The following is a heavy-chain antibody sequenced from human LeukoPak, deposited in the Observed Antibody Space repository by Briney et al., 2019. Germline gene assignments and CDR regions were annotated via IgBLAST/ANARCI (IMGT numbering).Heavy chain of an antibody. V-gene: IGHV1-8*01. D-gene: IGHD3-3*01. CDR2: MNPNSGNT. J-gene: IGHJ6*02. CDR3: ARNAGRNPSYYDFWSGTYYYYYGMDV. Sequence: ASVKVSCKASGYTFTSYDINWVRQATGQGLEWMGWMNPNSGNTGYAQKFQGRVTMIRNTSISTAYMELSSLRSEDTAVYYCARNAGRNPSYYDFWSGTYYYYYGMDVWGQGTTVTVSS. CDR1: GYTFTSYD.